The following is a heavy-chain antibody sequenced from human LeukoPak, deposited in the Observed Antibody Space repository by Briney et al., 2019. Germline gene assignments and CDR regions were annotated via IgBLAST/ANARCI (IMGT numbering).Heavy chain of an antibody. Sequence: SETLSLTCAVYGGSFSVYYWSWIRQPPGKGLEWIGEINHNGSTNYNPSLKSRVTISVDTSKNQFSLKVSSVTAADTAVYYCARGAVYCSGGSCYSAYYYYYYYMDVWGKGTTVTVSS. CDR2: INHNGST. J-gene: IGHJ6*03. V-gene: IGHV4-34*01. D-gene: IGHD2-15*01. CDR3: ARGAVYCSGGSCYSAYYYYYYYMDV. CDR1: GGSFSVYY.